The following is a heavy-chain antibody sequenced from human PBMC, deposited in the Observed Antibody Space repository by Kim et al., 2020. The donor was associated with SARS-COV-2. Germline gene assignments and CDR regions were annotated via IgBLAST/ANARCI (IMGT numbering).Heavy chain of an antibody. Sequence: ASVKVSCKASGYTFTSYDINWVRQATGQGLEWMGWMNPNSGNTGYAQKFQGRVTMTRNTSISTAYMELSSLRSEDTAVYYCARGALRYFDWLLSKGGYYYYGMDVCGQGTTVTVSS. CDR1: GYTFTSYD. V-gene: IGHV1-8*01. CDR2: MNPNSGNT. D-gene: IGHD3-9*01. CDR3: ARGALRYFDWLLSKGGYYYYGMDV. J-gene: IGHJ6*02.